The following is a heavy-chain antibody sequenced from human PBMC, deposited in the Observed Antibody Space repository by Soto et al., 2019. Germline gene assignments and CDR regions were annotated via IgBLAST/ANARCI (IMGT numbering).Heavy chain of an antibody. V-gene: IGHV4-34*01. CDR1: GGSFSGYY. Sequence: QVQLQQWGAGLLKPSETLSLTCAVYGGSFSGYYWSWIRQPPGKGLEWIGEINQSGSTNYKPSLKSRVTISVDTSKNQFSLKLSSVTAADTAVYYCARTYSSSWYPFDYWGQGTLVTVSS. D-gene: IGHD6-13*01. CDR3: ARTYSSSWYPFDY. J-gene: IGHJ4*02. CDR2: INQSGST.